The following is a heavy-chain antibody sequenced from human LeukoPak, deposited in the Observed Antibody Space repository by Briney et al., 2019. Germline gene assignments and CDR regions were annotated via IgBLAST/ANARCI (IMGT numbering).Heavy chain of an antibody. CDR1: GCTFSSYA. CDR3: KREGYSGYDLNYYYYYMDV. D-gene: IGHD5-12*01. J-gene: IGHJ6*03. Sequence: SVKVSCKASGCTFSSYAISWVRQAPGQGLEWMGGIIPNFGTANYAQKFQGKVTITADESTSTAYMELSSLRSEDTAVYYCKREGYSGYDLNYYYYYMDVWGKGTTVTVSS. V-gene: IGHV1-69*13. CDR2: IIPNFGTA.